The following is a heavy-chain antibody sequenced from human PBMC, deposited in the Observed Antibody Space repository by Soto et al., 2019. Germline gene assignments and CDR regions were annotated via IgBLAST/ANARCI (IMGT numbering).Heavy chain of an antibody. Sequence: EVQLLESGGGLVQPGGSLRLSCAASGFTFSSYAMSWVRQAPGKGLEWVSAISGSGGSTYYADSVKARFTISRDNSKNTLYLQMNSLRAEDTAVYYCAKDGEGRYCSGGSCYSGDAFDIWGQGTMVTVSS. V-gene: IGHV3-23*01. D-gene: IGHD2-15*01. CDR3: AKDGEGRYCSGGSCYSGDAFDI. CDR2: ISGSGGST. CDR1: GFTFSSYA. J-gene: IGHJ3*02.